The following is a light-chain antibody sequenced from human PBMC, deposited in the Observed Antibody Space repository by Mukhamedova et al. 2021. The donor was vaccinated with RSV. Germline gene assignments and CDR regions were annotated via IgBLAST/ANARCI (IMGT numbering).Light chain of an antibody. V-gene: IGKV1-33*01. CDR2: DAS. CDR3: QQYDRIPIT. J-gene: IGKJ5*01. Sequence: WYQRRVHGKAPRLLIHDASNLETGVPSRFSGSGSGTDFTFTISSLQPEDNATYYCQQYDRIPITFGQGKRLETK.